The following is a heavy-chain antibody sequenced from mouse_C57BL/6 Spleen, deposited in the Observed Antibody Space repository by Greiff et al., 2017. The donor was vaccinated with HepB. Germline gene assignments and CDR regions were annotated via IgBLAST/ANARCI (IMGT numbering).Heavy chain of an antibody. D-gene: IGHD2-4*01. V-gene: IGHV3-6*01. CDR2: ISYDGSN. Sequence: DVQLQESGPGLVKPSQSLSLTCSVPGYSITSGYYWNWIRQFPGNKLEWMGYISYDGSNNYNPSLKNRISITRDTSKNQFFLKLNSVTTEDTATYYCARGGKLYYDYDDAMDYWGQGTSVTVSS. CDR1: GYSITSGYY. J-gene: IGHJ4*01. CDR3: ARGGKLYYDYDDAMDY.